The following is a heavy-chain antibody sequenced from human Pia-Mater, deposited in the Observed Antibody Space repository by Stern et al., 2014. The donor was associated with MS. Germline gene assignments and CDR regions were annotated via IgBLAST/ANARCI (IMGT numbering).Heavy chain of an antibody. V-gene: IGHV3-23*04. Sequence: EVQLVESGGGLVQPGGSLRLSCVASGFTFSSSMMTWVRQAPGKGLEWVSGITGSGTYYADSVKGRCTVSTGTSKNTVYLQMNSRRVEDAALYYCARGWGESWGQGALVTVSS. CDR2: ITGSGT. J-gene: IGHJ5*02. D-gene: IGHD3-16*01. CDR1: GFTFSSSM. CDR3: ARGWGES.